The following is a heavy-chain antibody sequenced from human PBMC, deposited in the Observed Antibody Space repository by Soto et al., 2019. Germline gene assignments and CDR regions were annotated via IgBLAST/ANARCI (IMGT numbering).Heavy chain of an antibody. CDR3: ARTRSFTLGFYYDGMDV. D-gene: IGHD6-6*01. Sequence: VESVKISCQGSGYSFASYWIGWVRQMPGKDLQWMGIIYPGDSDTRYSPSFPGQVTISADKSLRTAYLQWTSLKASDTALYYCARTRSFTLGFYYDGMDVWGQGTTVTVS. V-gene: IGHV5-51*01. CDR1: GYSFASYW. J-gene: IGHJ6*02. CDR2: IYPGDSDT.